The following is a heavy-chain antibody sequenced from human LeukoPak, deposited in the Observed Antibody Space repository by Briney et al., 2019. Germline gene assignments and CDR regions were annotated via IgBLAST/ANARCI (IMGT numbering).Heavy chain of an antibody. CDR3: ARVQARDYYYYYMDV. V-gene: IGHV4-4*07. J-gene: IGHJ6*03. CDR2: IYTSGST. D-gene: IGHD3-10*01. CDR1: GVSISSYY. Sequence: SETLSLTCTVSGVSISSYYWSWIRQPAGKGLEWIGRIYTSGSTNYNPSLKSRVTMSVDTSKNQFSLKLSSVTAADTAVYYCARVQARDYYYYYMDVWGKGTTVTVSS.